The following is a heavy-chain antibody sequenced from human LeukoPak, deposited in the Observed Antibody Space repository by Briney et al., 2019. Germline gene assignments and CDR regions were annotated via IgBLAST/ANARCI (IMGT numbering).Heavy chain of an antibody. V-gene: IGHV3-48*01. CDR1: GFTFSSYS. CDR2: ISSSSSTI. J-gene: IGHJ5*02. D-gene: IGHD6-13*01. Sequence: GGSLRLSCAASGFTFSSYSMNWVRQAPGKGLEWVSYISSSSSTIYYADSVKGRFTISRDNAKNSLYLQMNSLRAEDTAVYYCAREPGLAAAGQNWFDPWGQGTLVTVSS. CDR3: AREPGLAAAGQNWFDP.